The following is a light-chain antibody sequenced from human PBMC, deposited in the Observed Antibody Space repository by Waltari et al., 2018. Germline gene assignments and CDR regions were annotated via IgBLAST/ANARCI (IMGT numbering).Light chain of an antibody. Sequence: EIVMTQSPVTLSVSPGERATLSCRASQSVSIHLAWYQQKPGQAPRLRIYAASTRATEVPARFSVSGSGTEFTLTISSLQSEDFAVYYCQHYNNWPPGTTFGQGTKLEIK. CDR3: QHYNNWPPGTT. J-gene: IGKJ1*01. CDR2: AAS. V-gene: IGKV3-15*01. CDR1: QSVSIH.